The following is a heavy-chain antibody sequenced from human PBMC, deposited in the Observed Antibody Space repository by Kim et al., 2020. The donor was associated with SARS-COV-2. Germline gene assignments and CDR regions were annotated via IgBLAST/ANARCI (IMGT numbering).Heavy chain of an antibody. J-gene: IGHJ4*02. CDR3: AKDSSGYDN. Sequence: GRTYYADSVKGRFTISRDNSKNTLYLQMNSLRAEDTAVYYCAKDSSGYDNWGQGTLVTVSS. V-gene: IGHV3-23*01. CDR2: GRT. D-gene: IGHD5-12*01.